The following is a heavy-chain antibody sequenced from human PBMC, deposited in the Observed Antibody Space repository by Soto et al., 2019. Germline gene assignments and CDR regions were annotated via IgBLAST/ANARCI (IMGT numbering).Heavy chain of an antibody. D-gene: IGHD2-15*01. V-gene: IGHV3-48*03. J-gene: IGHJ6*02. CDR1: GFTFSSYE. CDR3: AREGIVVVAAMVYYYGMDV. Sequence: PGGSLRLSCAASGFTFSSYEMNWVRQAPGKGLEWVSYISSSGSTIYYADSVKGRFTISRDNAKNSLYLQMNSLRAEDTAVYYCAREGIVVVAAMVYYYGMDVWGQGTTVTVSS. CDR2: ISSSGSTI.